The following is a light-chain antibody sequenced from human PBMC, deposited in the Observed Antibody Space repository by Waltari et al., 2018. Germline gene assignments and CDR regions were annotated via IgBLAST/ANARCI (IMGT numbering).Light chain of an antibody. V-gene: IGKV3-20*01. CDR1: QSVGRS. CDR3: QHYVSLPVT. Sequence: EILLTQSPGTLSLSPGERATLSCRASQSVGRSLAWCQQKPGQPPRLLIYGTSNRATGIPDRFSGGGSGTDFSLTISRLEPEDVAVYYCQHYVSLPVTFGQGTKVEIK. J-gene: IGKJ1*01. CDR2: GTS.